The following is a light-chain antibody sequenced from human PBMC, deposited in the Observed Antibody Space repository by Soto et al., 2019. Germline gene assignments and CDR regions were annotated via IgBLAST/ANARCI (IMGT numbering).Light chain of an antibody. CDR1: QSISSW. V-gene: IGKV1-5*01. CDR3: QQYNSYSGT. Sequence: DIQMTQSPSTLSASVGDRVTITCRASQSISSWLAWYQQKPGKAPKLLIYDASSLESGVPSRFIGSGSGTEFTLTISSLQPDDFATYYCQQYNSYSGTFGQGTKVEI. J-gene: IGKJ1*01. CDR2: DAS.